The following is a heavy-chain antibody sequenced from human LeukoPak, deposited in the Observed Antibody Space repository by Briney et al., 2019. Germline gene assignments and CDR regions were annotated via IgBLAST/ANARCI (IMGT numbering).Heavy chain of an antibody. CDR3: AKDRKPERVLWFGEPYISPNY. Sequence: QPGGSLRLSCAASGFIFSDYEMNWVRQAPGKGLEWVAFIRYDGSNKYYADSVKGRFTISRDNSKNTLYLQMNSLRAEDTAVYYCAKDRKPERVLWFGEPYISPNYWGQGTLVTVSS. D-gene: IGHD3-10*01. J-gene: IGHJ4*02. CDR1: GFIFSDYE. CDR2: IRYDGSNK. V-gene: IGHV3-30*02.